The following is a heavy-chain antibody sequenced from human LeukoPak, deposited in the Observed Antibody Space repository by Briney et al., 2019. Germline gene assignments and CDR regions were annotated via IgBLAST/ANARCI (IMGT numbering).Heavy chain of an antibody. CDR2: ISAYNGNT. CDR3: ARSLGGRYANDY. V-gene: IGHV1-18*01. J-gene: IGHJ4*02. D-gene: IGHD3-16*01. Sequence: ASVKVSCRASGYTFTSYGISWVRQAPGQGLEWMGWISAYNGNTNCARKLQGRVTMTTDTSTSTAYMELRSLRSDDTAVYYCARSLGGRYANDYWGQGTLVTVSS. CDR1: GYTFTSYG.